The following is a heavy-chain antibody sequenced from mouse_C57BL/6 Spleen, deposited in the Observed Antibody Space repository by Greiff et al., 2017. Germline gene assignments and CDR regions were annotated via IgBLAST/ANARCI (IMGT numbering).Heavy chain of an antibody. J-gene: IGHJ2*01. V-gene: IGHV14-3*01. CDR1: GFTFKNSY. CDR3: ARGDYEDVFDY. Sequence: EVQLQKSVAELVRPGASVKLSCTASGFTFKNSYMHWVKQRPGQGLEWIGGIDPSNGNTKYNPKFQGKATITADTSSNTAYLQLRSLTSEDTAIYYCARGDYEDVFDYWGQGTTLTVSS. D-gene: IGHD2-4*01. CDR2: IDPSNGNT.